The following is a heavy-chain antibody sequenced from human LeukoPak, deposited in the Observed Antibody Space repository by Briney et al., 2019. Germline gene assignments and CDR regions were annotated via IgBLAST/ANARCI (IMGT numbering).Heavy chain of an antibody. J-gene: IGHJ1*01. CDR1: GFTFSGYG. V-gene: IGHV3-30*18. CDR2: ISYDGSNK. CDR3: AKGDYYDSSGYFAEYFQH. Sequence: GGSLRLSCAGSGFTFSGYGMHWVRQAPGKGLEWVAVISYDGSNKDSADSVKGRFTISRDNSKNTLYLQMNSLRAEDTAVYYCAKGDYYDSSGYFAEYFQHWGQGTLVIVSS. D-gene: IGHD3-22*01.